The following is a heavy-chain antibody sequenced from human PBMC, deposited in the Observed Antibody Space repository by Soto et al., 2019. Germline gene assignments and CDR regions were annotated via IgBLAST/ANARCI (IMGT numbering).Heavy chain of an antibody. J-gene: IGHJ4*02. D-gene: IGHD5-18*01. CDR3: ARDQTQLWSFFDY. CDR1: GFTFSTYA. V-gene: IGHV3-23*01. CDR2: IRGSGGIT. Sequence: EVQLLESGGGLVQRGGSLRLSCAASGFTFSTYAMSWVRQAPGKGLEWVSAIRGSGGITFYADSVKGRFTISRDNSKNTLYLQMSSLRAEDTAVYYCARDQTQLWSFFDYWGQGTLVTVSS.